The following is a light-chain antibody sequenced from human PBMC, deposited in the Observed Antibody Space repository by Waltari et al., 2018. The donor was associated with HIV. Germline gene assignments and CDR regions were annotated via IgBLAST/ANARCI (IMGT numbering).Light chain of an antibody. CDR2: DVS. J-gene: IGLJ1*01. V-gene: IGLV2-11*01. CDR3: CSYAGSYTHYV. CDR1: RSDVGCYYS. Sequence: QSALTQSRAVSGSPGQSVPIPRTGTRSDVGCYYSLSCYQQHPGKAPQLMIYDVSKRPSGVPDRFSGSKSGNTASLTISGLQAEDEADYYCCSYAGSYTHYVFGTGTKVTVL.